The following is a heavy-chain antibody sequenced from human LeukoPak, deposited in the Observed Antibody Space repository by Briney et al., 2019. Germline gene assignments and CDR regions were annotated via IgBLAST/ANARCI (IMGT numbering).Heavy chain of an antibody. D-gene: IGHD5-24*01. Sequence: ASVKVSCKGAGYTFTSYGFSWVRQAPGQGLEWIGWISAYSGNKKYGQRFQDRLTMTTDASTSTSYMELRSLGSDDAAVYYCARDVGSGDGHSLDSWGHRTLVIVSS. CDR1: GYTFTSYG. V-gene: IGHV1-18*01. CDR2: ISAYSGNK. J-gene: IGHJ5*01. CDR3: ARDVGSGDGHSLDS.